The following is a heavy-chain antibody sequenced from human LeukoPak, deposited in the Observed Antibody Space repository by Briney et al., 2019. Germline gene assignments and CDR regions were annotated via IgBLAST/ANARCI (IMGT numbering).Heavy chain of an antibody. D-gene: IGHD3-22*01. CDR3: ARGIGYYDSSGYSY. Sequence: GGSLRLSCAASGFTFSSYAMHWVRQAPGKGLEWVAVISYDGSNKYYADSVKGRFTISRDNSKNTLYLQMNSLRAEDTAVYYCARGIGYYDSSGYSYWGQGTQVTVSS. V-gene: IGHV3-30*01. J-gene: IGHJ4*02. CDR1: GFTFSSYA. CDR2: ISYDGSNK.